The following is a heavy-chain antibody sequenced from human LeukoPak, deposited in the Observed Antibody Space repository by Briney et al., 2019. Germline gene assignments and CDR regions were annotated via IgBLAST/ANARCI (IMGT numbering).Heavy chain of an antibody. CDR2: MYYSGST. CDR3: ARHYYDNTGYYYLDY. D-gene: IGHD3-22*01. CDR1: GGAVTGSTYY. Sequence: SETLSLTCNVSGGAVTGSTYYWAWIRQPPGKGLDWIGSMYYSGSTFYTPSLKSRVTISVDTSKNHFSLKLTSVTAADTATYYCARHYYDNTGYYYLDYWGQGTLVTVSS. J-gene: IGHJ4*02. V-gene: IGHV4-39*02.